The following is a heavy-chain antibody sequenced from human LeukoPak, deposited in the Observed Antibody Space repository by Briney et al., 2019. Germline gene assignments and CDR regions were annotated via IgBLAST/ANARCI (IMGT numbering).Heavy chain of an antibody. CDR3: ARRQGYCPGGSCYLFFSWAQDNWFDP. D-gene: IGHD2-15*01. J-gene: IGHJ5*02. Sequence: WASVKVSCKASGYTFTSYDINWVRQATGQGLEWMGWMNPNSGNTGYAQKFQGRVTMDRNTSISTAYMGLISLSTEDTAVYYCARRQGYCPGGSCYLFFSWAQDNWFDPRGQGTLVTVSS. CDR2: MNPNSGNT. CDR1: GYTFTSYD. V-gene: IGHV1-8*01.